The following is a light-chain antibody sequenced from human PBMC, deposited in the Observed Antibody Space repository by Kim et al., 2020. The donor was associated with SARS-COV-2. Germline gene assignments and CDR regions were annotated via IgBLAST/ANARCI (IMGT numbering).Light chain of an antibody. J-gene: IGKJ2*01. CDR2: DAS. V-gene: IGKV3-11*01. Sequence: SLTPGERATLSCRASQSVSRYLAWYQQKPGQAPRLLIYDASNRATGIPARFSGSGSGTDFTLTISSLEPEDFAVYYSQQRSNWPQTFGQGTKLEI. CDR1: QSVSRY. CDR3: QQRSNWPQT.